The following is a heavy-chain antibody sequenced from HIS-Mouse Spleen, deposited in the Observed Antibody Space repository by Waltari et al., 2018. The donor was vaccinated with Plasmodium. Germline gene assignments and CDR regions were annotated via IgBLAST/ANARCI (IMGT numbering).Heavy chain of an antibody. V-gene: IGHV4-59*01. CDR2: NYYSGST. J-gene: IGHJ4*02. D-gene: IGHD6-6*01. CDR1: GGSISSYY. Sequence: QVQLQESGPGLVKPSETLSLTCTVSGGSISSYYWSWIRQPPGKGLEWIGYNYYSGSTNHNPPRRSRVTRSVHTSKNQFSLRVGSVTAADTAVYYCARGGYSSSSYYFDYWGQGTLVTVSS. CDR3: ARGGYSSSSYYFDY.